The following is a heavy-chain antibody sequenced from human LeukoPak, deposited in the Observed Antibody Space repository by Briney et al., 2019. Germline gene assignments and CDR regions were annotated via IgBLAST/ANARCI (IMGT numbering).Heavy chain of an antibody. D-gene: IGHD2-2*01. CDR2: ILGGAGST. J-gene: IGHJ4*02. CDR1: GFSFSSHG. CDR3: AHGSMYQLDY. Sequence: GGSLRLSCAAPGFSFSSHGMSWVRQAPGKGLEWVSGILGGAGSTYYADSVKGRFTISRDNSKNTLYLQMNSLRAEDTAVYYCAHGSMYQLDYWGQGTLVTVSS. V-gene: IGHV3-23*01.